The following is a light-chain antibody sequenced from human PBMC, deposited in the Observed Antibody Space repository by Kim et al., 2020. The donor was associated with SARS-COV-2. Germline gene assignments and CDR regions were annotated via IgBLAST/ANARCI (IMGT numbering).Light chain of an antibody. CDR3: QQRSNWLAT. CDR1: QSVSSY. Sequence: EIVLTQSPAPLSLSPGERATLSCRASQSVSSYLAWYQQKPGQAPRLLIYDASNRATGIPARFSGSGSGTDFTLTISSLEPEDFAVYYCQQRSNWLATFGPGTKVDIK. CDR2: DAS. J-gene: IGKJ3*01. V-gene: IGKV3-11*01.